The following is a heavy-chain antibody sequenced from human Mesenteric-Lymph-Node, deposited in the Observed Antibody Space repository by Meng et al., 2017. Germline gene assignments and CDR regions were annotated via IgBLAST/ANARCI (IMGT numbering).Heavy chain of an antibody. CDR3: AKSIAAAGYDY. D-gene: IGHD6-13*01. V-gene: IGHV3-23*01. Sequence: GESLKISCVVSGLTFSSYAMSWVRQAPGKGLEWVSAISGSGGSTYYADSVKGRFTISRDNSKNTLYLQMNSLRAEDTAVYYCAKSIAAAGYDYWGQGTLVTVSS. CDR2: ISGSGGST. CDR1: GLTFSSYA. J-gene: IGHJ4*02.